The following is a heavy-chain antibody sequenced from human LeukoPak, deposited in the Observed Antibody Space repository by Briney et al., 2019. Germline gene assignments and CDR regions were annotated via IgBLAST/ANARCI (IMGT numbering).Heavy chain of an antibody. CDR2: IYINGRT. CDR1: SGSINSGNYY. J-gene: IGHJ3*02. V-gene: IGHV4-61*02. Sequence: SPSETLSLTCTVSSGSINSGNYYWSWIRQSAGKGLEWIGRIYINGRTNYNPSLKSRVTISVDTSKNQFSLKLSSVTAADTAVYYCARDSGGRLRRGAFDIWGQGTMVTVSS. CDR3: ARDSGGRLRRGAFDI. D-gene: IGHD4-17*01.